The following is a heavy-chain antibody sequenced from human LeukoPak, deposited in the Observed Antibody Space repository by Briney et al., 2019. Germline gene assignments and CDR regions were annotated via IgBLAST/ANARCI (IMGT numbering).Heavy chain of an antibody. CDR1: GLTLSSYW. CDR3: ARGAYSGYDFDY. V-gene: IGHV3-74*01. Sequence: RGGSLRLLCTPAGLTLSSYWMRWARQAPGGGVVWVSRITADGSITNYADSVKGRFTISRDNAKNTLYLQMNSLRAEDTAVYYCARGAYSGYDFDYWGQGTLVTVSS. D-gene: IGHD5-12*01. J-gene: IGHJ4*02. CDR2: ITADGSIT.